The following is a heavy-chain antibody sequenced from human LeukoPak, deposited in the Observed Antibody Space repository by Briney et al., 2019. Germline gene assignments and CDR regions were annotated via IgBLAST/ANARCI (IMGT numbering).Heavy chain of an antibody. D-gene: IGHD6-6*01. CDR1: GYTFTSYY. J-gene: IGHJ5*02. CDR3: AREWSSSSGDNWFDP. Sequence: ASVKVSCKASGYTFTSYYMHWVRQATGQGLEWMGWMNPNSGNTGYAQKFQGRVTITRNTSISTAYMELSSLRSEDTAVYYCAREWSSSSGDNWFDPWGQGTLVTVSS. CDR2: MNPNSGNT. V-gene: IGHV1-8*03.